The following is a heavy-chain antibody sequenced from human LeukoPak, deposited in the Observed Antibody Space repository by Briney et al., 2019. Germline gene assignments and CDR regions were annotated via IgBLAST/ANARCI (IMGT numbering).Heavy chain of an antibody. D-gene: IGHD5-18*01. CDR2: IGEEKSGSWT. J-gene: IGHJ4*02. Sequence: QAGGSLRLSCAASGFTLSNYPMGWVRQAPVKGLEWLSAIGEEKSGSWTKSADSVKGRFTISRDNAKNSLYLQMNSLRAEDTAVYYCARGGAPTQPWTNDYWGQGTLVTVSS. CDR3: ARGGAPTQPWTNDY. CDR1: GFTLSNYP. V-gene: IGHV3-23*01.